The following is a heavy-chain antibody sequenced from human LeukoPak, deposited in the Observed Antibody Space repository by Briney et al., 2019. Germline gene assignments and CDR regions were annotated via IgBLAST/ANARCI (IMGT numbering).Heavy chain of an antibody. CDR3: ARIFIRNGYSSYFDC. D-gene: IGHD5-18*01. Sequence: SETLFLTCTVSGFSISSGHYWGWVRQPPGAGLEWIGSVYQSGTTYYNPSLKSRVTTSVDMSKNQFSLRLRPVTAADTAVYYCARIFIRNGYSSYFDCWGQGTLVTASS. CDR1: GFSISSGHY. V-gene: IGHV4-38-2*02. J-gene: IGHJ4*02. CDR2: VYQSGTT.